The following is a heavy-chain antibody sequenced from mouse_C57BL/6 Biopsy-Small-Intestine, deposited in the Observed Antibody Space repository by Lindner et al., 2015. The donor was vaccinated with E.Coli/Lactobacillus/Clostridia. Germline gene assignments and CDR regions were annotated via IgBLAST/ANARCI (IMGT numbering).Heavy chain of an antibody. D-gene: IGHD2-3*01. CDR1: DTRFTDYY. CDR3: ARDGPKDYFDY. V-gene: IGHV1-26*01. J-gene: IGHJ2*01. Sequence: VQLQESGPELVKPGASVKMSCKVFLDTRFTDYYMNWVKQSHGKSLEWIGRVNPSNGGISYNQKFKGKATLTVDKSLSTAYMQLNSLTFEDSAVYYCARDGPKDYFDYWGQGTTLTVSS. CDR2: VNPSNGGI.